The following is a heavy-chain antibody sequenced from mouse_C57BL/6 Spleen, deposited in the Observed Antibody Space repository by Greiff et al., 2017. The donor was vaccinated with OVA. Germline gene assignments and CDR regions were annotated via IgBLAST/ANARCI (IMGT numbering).Heavy chain of an antibody. CDR3: TRETGPGYYFDD. V-gene: IGHV1-15*01. Sequence: VQLQQSGAELVRPGASVTLSCKASGYTFTDYEMHWVKQTPVHGLEWIGAIDPETGGTAYNQKFKGKAILTADKSSSTAYMELRSLTSEDSAVYYCTRETGPGYYFDDWGQGTTLTVSS. CDR1: GYTFTDYE. J-gene: IGHJ2*01. CDR2: IDPETGGT. D-gene: IGHD4-1*01.